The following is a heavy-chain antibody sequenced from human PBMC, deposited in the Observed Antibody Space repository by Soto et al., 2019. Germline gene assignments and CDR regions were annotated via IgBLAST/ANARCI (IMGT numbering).Heavy chain of an antibody. D-gene: IGHD2-15*01. J-gene: IGHJ4*02. CDR1: GGTFSSYT. V-gene: IGHV1-69*04. CDR3: ARDRSMVVTD. Sequence: GASVKVSCKASGGTFSSYTISCVRQAPGQGLEWMGRIIPILGIANYAQKFQGRVTFTRDTSANTAYMELSSLRSEDTAVYYCARDRSMVVTDWGQATLVTVS. CDR2: IIPILGIA.